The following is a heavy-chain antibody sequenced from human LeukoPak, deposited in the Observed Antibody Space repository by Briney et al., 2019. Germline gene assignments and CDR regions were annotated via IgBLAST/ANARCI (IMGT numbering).Heavy chain of an antibody. V-gene: IGHV1-8*01. CDR2: MNPNSGNT. Sequence: GASVKVSCKASGYTFTSYDINWVRQATGLGPEWMGWMNPNSGNTGYAQKFQGRVTMTRNTSISTAYLELSSLTSEDTAVYYRARGPNKYGGGNSGSAWFDPWGQGSLVTVSS. CDR1: GYTFTSYD. D-gene: IGHD4-23*01. CDR3: ARGPNKYGGGNSGSAWFDP. J-gene: IGHJ5*02.